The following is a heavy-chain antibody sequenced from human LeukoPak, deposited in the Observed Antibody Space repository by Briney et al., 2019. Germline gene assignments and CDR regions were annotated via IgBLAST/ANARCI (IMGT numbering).Heavy chain of an antibody. J-gene: IGHJ6*02. Sequence: ASVKVSCKASGYTFTGYYMHRVRQAPGQGLEWMGWINPNSGGTNYAQKFQGRVTMTRDTSISTAYMELSRLRSDDTAVYYCARERADYDILTGYYRDYYYGMDVWGQGTTVTVSS. V-gene: IGHV1-2*02. D-gene: IGHD3-9*01. CDR1: GYTFTGYY. CDR2: INPNSGGT. CDR3: ARERADYDILTGYYRDYYYGMDV.